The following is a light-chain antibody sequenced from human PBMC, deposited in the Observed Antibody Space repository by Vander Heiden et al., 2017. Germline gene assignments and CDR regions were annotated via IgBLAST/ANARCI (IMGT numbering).Light chain of an antibody. Sequence: DIQMTQSPSSLSASLGDRVTTTCRASQGISNYLAWYQHKPGQAPKPLIYAAFNLQSGVPSRFSGSGSGTDFTLTISSLQPEDFATYFCQYYKTAPRTFGQGTTVEI. J-gene: IGKJ1*01. CDR3: QYYKTAPRT. CDR2: AAF. CDR1: QGISNY. V-gene: IGKV1-27*01.